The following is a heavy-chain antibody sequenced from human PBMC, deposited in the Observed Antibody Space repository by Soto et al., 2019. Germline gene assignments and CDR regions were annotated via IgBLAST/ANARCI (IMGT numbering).Heavy chain of an antibody. CDR2: ISSSSSYT. D-gene: IGHD2-15*01. CDR1: GFTFSDYY. J-gene: IGHJ4*02. Sequence: VPLVESGGGLVKPGGSLRLSCAASGFTFSDYYMSWIRQAPGKGLEWVSYISSSSSYTNYADSVKGRFTISRDNAKNSLYLQMNSLRAEDTAVYYCASDGRYCSGGSCYNYWGQGTLVTVSS. CDR3: ASDGRYCSGGSCYNY. V-gene: IGHV3-11*06.